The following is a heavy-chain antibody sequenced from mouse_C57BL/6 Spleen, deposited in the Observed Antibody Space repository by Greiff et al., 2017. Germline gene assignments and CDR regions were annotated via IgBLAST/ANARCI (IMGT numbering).Heavy chain of an antibody. D-gene: IGHD1-1*01. V-gene: IGHV1-74*01. Sequence: QVQLQQPGAELVKPGASVKVSCKASGYTFSSYWMHWVKQRPGQGLEWIGRIHPSDSDTNYNQKFKGKATLTVDKSSSTAYMQLSSLTSEDSAVYYCASPYGSDAMDYWGQGTSVTVSS. CDR1: GYTFSSYW. J-gene: IGHJ4*01. CDR2: IHPSDSDT. CDR3: ASPYGSDAMDY.